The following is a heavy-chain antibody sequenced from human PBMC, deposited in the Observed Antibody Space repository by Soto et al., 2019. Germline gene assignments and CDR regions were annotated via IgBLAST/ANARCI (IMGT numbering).Heavy chain of an antibody. D-gene: IGHD6-19*01. Sequence: SETLSLTCTVSGGSISSGDYYWSWIRQPPGKGLEWIGYIYYSGSTYYNPSLKSRVTISVDTSKNQFSLKLSSVTAADTAVYYCARTGDRSSGWQEEGWWFDPWGQGTLVTVSS. CDR2: IYYSGST. V-gene: IGHV4-30-4*01. J-gene: IGHJ5*02. CDR3: ARTGDRSSGWQEEGWWFDP. CDR1: GGSISSGDYY.